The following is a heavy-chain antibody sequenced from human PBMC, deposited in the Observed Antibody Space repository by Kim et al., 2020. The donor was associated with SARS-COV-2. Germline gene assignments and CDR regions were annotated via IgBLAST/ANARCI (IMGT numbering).Heavy chain of an antibody. Sequence: SETLSLTCTVSGGSISSGGYYWSWIRQHPGKGLEWIGYIYYSGSTYYNPSLKSRVTISVDTSKNQFSLKLSSVTAADTAVYYCARDGEYYDISLRGFDPWGQGTLVTVSS. V-gene: IGHV4-31*03. CDR2: IYYSGST. CDR3: ARDGEYYDISLRGFDP. J-gene: IGHJ5*02. D-gene: IGHD3-9*01. CDR1: GGSISSGGYY.